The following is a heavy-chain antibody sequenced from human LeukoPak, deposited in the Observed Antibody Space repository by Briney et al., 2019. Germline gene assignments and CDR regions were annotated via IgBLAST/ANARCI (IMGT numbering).Heavy chain of an antibody. Sequence: PGGSLILSCAASGFTFSDYAMSWVRQVPGRGLEWVSTISSRGDSTYDADSVKGRFTISRHNSQNTVYLQMNSLRPDDTAVHYCARVDCTSTNCSGAFDIWGQGTMLTVS. D-gene: IGHD2-2*01. J-gene: IGHJ3*02. CDR1: GFTFSDYA. CDR3: ARVDCTSTNCSGAFDI. CDR2: ISSRGDST. V-gene: IGHV3-23*01.